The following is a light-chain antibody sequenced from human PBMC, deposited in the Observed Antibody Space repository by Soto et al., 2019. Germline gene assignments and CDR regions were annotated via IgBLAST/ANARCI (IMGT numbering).Light chain of an antibody. Sequence: EIVLTQSPGTLSLSPGERATLSCRTNQSVSSSYIAWYQQKPSQAPRLLIYGASSRATGILDWFSGSGSGTDFTLTISRLEPEDLAVYYCQQYGTSFWTFGQGTKVDIK. CDR3: QQYGTSFWT. V-gene: IGKV3-20*01. CDR2: GAS. J-gene: IGKJ1*01. CDR1: QSVSSSY.